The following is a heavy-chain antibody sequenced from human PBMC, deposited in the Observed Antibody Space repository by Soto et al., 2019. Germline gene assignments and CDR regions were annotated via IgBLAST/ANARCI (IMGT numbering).Heavy chain of an antibody. CDR1: GFTFSDYG. J-gene: IGHJ4*02. CDR2: IGGSGDDT. D-gene: IGHD2-15*01. CDR3: ARDSGYCSGGSCQIEGPIDY. Sequence: PGGSLRLSCVASGFTFSDYGVSWVRQAPGKGLEWVSGIGGSGDDTRYADSVKGRFTLSRDNSKNTLFLQMSSLRSEDTAVYYCARDSGYCSGGSCQIEGPIDYWGQGTLVTVSS. V-gene: IGHV3-23*01.